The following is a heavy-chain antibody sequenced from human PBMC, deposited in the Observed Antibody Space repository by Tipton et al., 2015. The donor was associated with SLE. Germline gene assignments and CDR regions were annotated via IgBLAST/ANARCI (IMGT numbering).Heavy chain of an antibody. CDR3: AREPLEVREWFDL. V-gene: IGHV4-39*07. Sequence: TLSLTCTVSGGSISSSSYYWGWIRQPPGKGLEWIGSIYYSGSTYYNPSLKSRVTISVDTSKNQFSLKLSSVTAADTAVYYYAREPLEVREWFDLWGRGTLVTVSS. J-gene: IGHJ2*01. D-gene: IGHD3-3*01. CDR1: GGSISSSSYY. CDR2: IYYSGST.